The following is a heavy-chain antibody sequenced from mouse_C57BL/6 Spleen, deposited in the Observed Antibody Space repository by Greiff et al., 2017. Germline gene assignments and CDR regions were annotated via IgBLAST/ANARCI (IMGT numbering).Heavy chain of an antibody. J-gene: IGHJ2*01. CDR2: IDPSDSYT. CDR3: ARWRFDY. CDR1: GYTFTSYW. V-gene: IGHV1-59*01. Sequence: VQLQQPGAELVRPGTSVKLSCKASGYTFTSYWMHWVKQRPGQGLEWIGVIDPSDSYTNYNQKFKGKATLTVDTSSRTAYMQLSSLTSEDSAVYYCARWRFDYWGQGTTLTVSS.